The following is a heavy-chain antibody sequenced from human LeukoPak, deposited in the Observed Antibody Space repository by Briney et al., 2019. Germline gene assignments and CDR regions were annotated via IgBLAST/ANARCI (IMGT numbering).Heavy chain of an antibody. D-gene: IGHD2/OR15-2a*01. CDR3: ARSSYYAPREYFQH. J-gene: IGHJ1*01. V-gene: IGHV4-61*10. CDR1: GGSVSSGGYY. Sequence: SETLSLTCTVSGGSVSSGGYYWSWIRQPAGKGLEYLGRISSTGSTNYNPSLRSRVTISLDTSKNHFSLKLSSVTAADTAVYYCARSSYYAPREYFQHWGQGTLVTVSS. CDR2: ISSTGST.